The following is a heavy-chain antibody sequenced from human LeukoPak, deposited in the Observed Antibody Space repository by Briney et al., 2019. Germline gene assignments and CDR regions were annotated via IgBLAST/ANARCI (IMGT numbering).Heavy chain of an antibody. Sequence: ASVKVSCKASGGTFSSHALSWVRQAPGQGLEWMGRIVPILGVTNFAQKFQGRVAITADTSTSTAYMELSSLRSEDTAVYYCARDLVGSTTGWFDPWGQGTLVTVSS. CDR2: IVPILGVT. V-gene: IGHV1-69*04. J-gene: IGHJ5*02. D-gene: IGHD1-26*01. CDR1: GGTFSSHA. CDR3: ARDLVGSTTGWFDP.